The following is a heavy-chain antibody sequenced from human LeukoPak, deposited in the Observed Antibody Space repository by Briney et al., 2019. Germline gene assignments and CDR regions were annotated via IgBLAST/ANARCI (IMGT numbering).Heavy chain of an antibody. V-gene: IGHV1-18*01. Sequence: ASVKVSCKASGGTFSSYAIYWVRQAPGQGLEWMGWISTYNGNTDYAQKLQGRVTMATDTSTSTAYMELRSLRSDDTAVYYCARVNYYFDYWGQGTLVTVSS. J-gene: IGHJ4*02. CDR3: ARVNYYFDY. CDR2: ISTYNGNT. CDR1: GGTFSSYA. D-gene: IGHD1-7*01.